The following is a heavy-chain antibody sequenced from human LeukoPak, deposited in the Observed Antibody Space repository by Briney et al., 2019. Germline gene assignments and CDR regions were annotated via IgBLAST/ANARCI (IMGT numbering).Heavy chain of an antibody. J-gene: IGHJ5*02. CDR1: GFSLSGYW. V-gene: IGHV3-74*01. CDR2: NNGDGSTT. Sequence: GGSLRLSCVASGFSLSGYWMCCVRQAPGKGLMYIPRNNGDGSTTNYADVVKGRFTMSRDNVKNTLYLQMNSLRVEDTAVYYCARDPRNVGLAPWGQGTLVTVSS. D-gene: IGHD2-15*01. CDR3: ARDPRNVGLAP.